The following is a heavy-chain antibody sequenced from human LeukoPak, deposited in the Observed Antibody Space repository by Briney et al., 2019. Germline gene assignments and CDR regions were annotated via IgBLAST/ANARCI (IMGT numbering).Heavy chain of an antibody. V-gene: IGHV1-69*06. CDR2: IIPIFGTA. CDR3: ARDRGPFDRHRLDY. D-gene: IGHD3-9*01. Sequence: SVKVSCKASGGTFSSYAISWVRQAPGQGLEWMGGIIPIFGTANYAQKFQGRVTITADKSTSTAYMELSSLRSEDTAVYYCARDRGPFDRHRLDYWGQGTLVTVSS. J-gene: IGHJ4*02. CDR1: GGTFSSYA.